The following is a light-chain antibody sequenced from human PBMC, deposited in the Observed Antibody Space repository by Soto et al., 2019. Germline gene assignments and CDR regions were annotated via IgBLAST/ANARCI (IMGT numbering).Light chain of an antibody. CDR1: QDVTTN. CDR2: DIS. J-gene: IGKJ5*01. V-gene: IGKV3-15*01. CDR3: QQYNNCPFS. Sequence: EIRMTQFPATLSDSPVGGAILSCRAAQDVTTNFAWYQLKRGQPPRLLIYDISTRATGVPARFSGSGSGTEFTLTISGLQSEDFALYFCQQYNNCPFSFGQGTRLEIK.